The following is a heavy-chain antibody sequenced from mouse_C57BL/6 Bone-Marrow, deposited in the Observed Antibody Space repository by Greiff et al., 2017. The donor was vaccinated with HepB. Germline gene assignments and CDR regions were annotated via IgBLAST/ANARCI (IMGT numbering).Heavy chain of an antibody. CDR3: ARDGPGSSPFAY. V-gene: IGHV1-55*01. D-gene: IGHD1-1*01. J-gene: IGHJ3*01. CDR2: IYPGSGST. CDR1: GYTFTSYW. Sequence: VQLQESGAELVKPGASVKMSCKASGYTFTSYWITWVKQRPGQGLEWIGDIYPGSGSTNYNEKFKSKATLTVDTSSSTAYMQLSSLTSEDSAVYYCARDGPGSSPFAYWGQGTLVTVSA.